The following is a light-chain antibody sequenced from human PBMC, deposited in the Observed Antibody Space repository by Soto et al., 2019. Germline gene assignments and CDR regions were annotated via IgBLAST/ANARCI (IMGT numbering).Light chain of an antibody. J-gene: IGLJ1*01. Sequence: QSALTQPASVSGSPGQSITISCTGTSSDVGAYDYVSWYQQHQGEVPKLMIFDVSDRPSGVSNRFSGSKSGNTASLTISGLQDEDEADYYCSSFTTSTSYVFGTGTKVTVL. CDR1: SSDVGAYDY. CDR3: SSFTTSTSYV. CDR2: DVS. V-gene: IGLV2-14*03.